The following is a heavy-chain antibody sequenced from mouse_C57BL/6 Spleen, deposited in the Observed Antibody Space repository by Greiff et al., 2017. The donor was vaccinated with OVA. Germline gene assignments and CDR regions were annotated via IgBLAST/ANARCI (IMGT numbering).Heavy chain of an antibody. D-gene: IGHD1-1*01. J-gene: IGHJ4*01. CDR2: IDPSDSYT. V-gene: IGHV1-59*01. Sequence: QVQLQQPGAELVRPGTSVKLSCKASGYTFTSYWMHWVKQRPGQGLEWIGVIDPSDSYTNYNQKFKGKATLTVDTSSSTAYMQLSSLTSEDSAVYYGARGDYYGSSEGDAMDYWGQGTSVTVSS. CDR1: GYTFTSYW. CDR3: ARGDYYGSSEGDAMDY.